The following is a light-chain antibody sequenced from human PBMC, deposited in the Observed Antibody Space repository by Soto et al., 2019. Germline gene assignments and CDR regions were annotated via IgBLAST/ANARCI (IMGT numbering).Light chain of an antibody. CDR1: QSVSSN. Sequence: EIVLTQSPGTLSLSPGERGTLSCRASQSVSSNLAWYQQKPGQAPRLLIYGASTRATGIPARFSGSGSGTEFTLTISSLQSEDFAVYYCHQYNNWPLTFAQGTKVDIK. V-gene: IGKV3-15*01. CDR2: GAS. J-gene: IGKJ1*01. CDR3: HQYNNWPLT.